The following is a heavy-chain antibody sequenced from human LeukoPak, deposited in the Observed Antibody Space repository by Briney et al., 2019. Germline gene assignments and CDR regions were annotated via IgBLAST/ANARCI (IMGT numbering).Heavy chain of an antibody. Sequence: SETLSLTCTLSGGSISSTSYYWGWIRQPPGKGLEWIGRVFNSGNTYDNSSLKSRVTISVDTSKNQFSLRLSSVAAADAAVYYCAATGGTAMVMWGQGTLVTVSS. CDR1: GGSISSTSYY. V-gene: IGHV4-39*01. CDR3: AATGGTAMVM. CDR2: VFNSGNT. D-gene: IGHD5-18*01. J-gene: IGHJ4*02.